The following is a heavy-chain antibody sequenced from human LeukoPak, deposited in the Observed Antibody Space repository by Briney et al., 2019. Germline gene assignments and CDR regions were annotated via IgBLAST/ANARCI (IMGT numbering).Heavy chain of an antibody. V-gene: IGHV4-34*01. J-gene: IGHJ4*02. D-gene: IGHD5-18*01. Sequence: SETLSLTCAVYGGSFSGYYWSWIRQPPGKGLEWIGEINHSGSTNYNASLKSRVTISVDTSKNQFSLKLSSVTAADTAVYYCARGYSYGPYYFDYWGQGTLVTVSS. CDR3: ARGYSYGPYYFDY. CDR2: INHSGST. CDR1: GGSFSGYY.